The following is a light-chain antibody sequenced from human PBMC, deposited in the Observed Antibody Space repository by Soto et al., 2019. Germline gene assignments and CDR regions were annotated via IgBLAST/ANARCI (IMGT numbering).Light chain of an antibody. V-gene: IGKV1-33*01. J-gene: IGKJ5*01. CDR1: QSVSGW. CDR2: DAS. Sequence: IQMTQSPSTLSAFVGDPVTVTCRASQSVSGWLAWFQQKQGKAPKFLIYDASNLETGVPSRFSVSGSGTDFTFTISSLKPEDSETDDCQQYVNLPLTFSQGTRLEIK. CDR3: QQYVNLPLT.